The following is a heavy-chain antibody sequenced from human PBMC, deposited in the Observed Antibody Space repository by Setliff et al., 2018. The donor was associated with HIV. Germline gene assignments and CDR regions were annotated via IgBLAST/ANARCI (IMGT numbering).Heavy chain of an antibody. CDR3: GRPVREPVD. Sequence: GGSLRLSCAASGFTFSDYYMGWIRQAPGKGLEWVSYISGRSSDPNYADSVKGRFTISRDNAKNSVYLQMNSLRAEDTAMYYCGRPVREPVDWGRGTLVTVSS. J-gene: IGHJ4*02. CDR2: ISGRSSDP. V-gene: IGHV3-11*03. CDR1: GFTFSDYY. D-gene: IGHD6-19*01.